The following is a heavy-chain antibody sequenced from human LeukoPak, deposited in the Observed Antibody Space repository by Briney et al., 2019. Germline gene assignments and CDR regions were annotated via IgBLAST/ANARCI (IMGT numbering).Heavy chain of an antibody. J-gene: IGHJ4*02. CDR1: GFTFSSYA. D-gene: IGHD3-16*02. CDR3: AKDRSDYVWGSYRRPYYFDY. V-gene: IGHV3-23*01. CDR2: ISGSGGST. Sequence: GGSLRLSCAASGFTFSSYAMSWVRQAPGKGLEWVSAISGSGGSTYYADSVKGRFTIPRDNSKNTLYLQMNSLRAEDTAVYYCAKDRSDYVWGSYRRPYYFDYWGQGTLVTVSP.